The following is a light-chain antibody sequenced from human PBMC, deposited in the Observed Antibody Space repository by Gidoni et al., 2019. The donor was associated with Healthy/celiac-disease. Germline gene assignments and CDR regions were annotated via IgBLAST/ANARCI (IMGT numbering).Light chain of an antibody. J-gene: IGKJ1*01. CDR3: QQYNSYWT. CDR1: QSISSW. Sequence: DIQMPQSPSTLSASVGDRVTITCRASQSISSWLAWYQQKPGKAPKLLIYKASSLESGVPSRVSGSGSGTEFTLTISSLQPDEFATYYCQQYNSYWTFGQGTKVEIK. CDR2: KAS. V-gene: IGKV1-5*03.